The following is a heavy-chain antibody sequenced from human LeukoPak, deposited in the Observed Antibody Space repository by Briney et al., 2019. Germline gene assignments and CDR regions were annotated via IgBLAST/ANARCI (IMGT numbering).Heavy chain of an antibody. J-gene: IGHJ6*02. CDR2: ISYDGSNK. CDR1: GFTFGDYD. Sequence: GGSLRLSCTASGFTFGDYDMSWVRQAPGKGLEWVAVISYDGSNKYYADSVKGRFTISRDNSKNTLYLQMNSLRAEDTAVYYCASAGYSSGDYYYYYGMDVWGQGTTVTVSS. V-gene: IGHV3-30-3*01. D-gene: IGHD6-19*01. CDR3: ASAGYSSGDYYYYYGMDV.